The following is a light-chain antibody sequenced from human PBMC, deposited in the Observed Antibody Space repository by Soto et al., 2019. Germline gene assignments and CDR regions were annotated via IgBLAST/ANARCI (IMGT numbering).Light chain of an antibody. CDR3: SSYTSSTALV. J-gene: IGLJ1*01. Sequence: QSVLTQPASVSGSPGQSITISCTGTSSDVGGYNYVSWYQQHPGKAPKLMIYEVSNRPSGVSDRFPGSKSGNTASLTISGLQAEDEADYHCSSYTSSTALVFGTGTKVTVL. CDR1: SSDVGGYNY. V-gene: IGLV2-14*01. CDR2: EVS.